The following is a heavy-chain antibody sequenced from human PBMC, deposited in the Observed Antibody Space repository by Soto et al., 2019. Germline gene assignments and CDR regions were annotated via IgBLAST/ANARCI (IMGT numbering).Heavy chain of an antibody. CDR2: ISYSGST. V-gene: IGHV4-30-4*01. J-gene: IGHJ4*02. D-gene: IGHD2-15*01. Sequence: QVQLQESGPGLVKPSQTLSLTCTVSGGSISSGNYYWSWIRQPPGKGLEWIGFISYSGSTYYSTSLKSRFNISVDTSKSQFSLNLSFVTAADTAVYYCATMGTPATGLYFFDYWGQGSLVTVSS. CDR1: GGSISSGNYY. CDR3: ATMGTPATGLYFFDY.